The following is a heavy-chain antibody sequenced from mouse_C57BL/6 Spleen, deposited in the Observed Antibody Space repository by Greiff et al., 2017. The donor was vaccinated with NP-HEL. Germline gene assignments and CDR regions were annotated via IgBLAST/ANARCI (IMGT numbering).Heavy chain of an antibody. D-gene: IGHD1-1*01. CDR3: ATGYYAGSSLYWYFDV. J-gene: IGHJ1*03. V-gene: IGHV1-64*01. CDR1: GYTFTSYW. CDR2: IHPYSGSP. Sequence: QVQLQQPGAELVKPGASVKLSCKASGYTFTSYWMHWVKQRPGHGLEWIGMIHPYSGSPNYHEKFQSKATLPFDKSSSTAYMQLSSLTSEDSAVYYCATGYYAGSSLYWYFDVWGTGTTVTVSS.